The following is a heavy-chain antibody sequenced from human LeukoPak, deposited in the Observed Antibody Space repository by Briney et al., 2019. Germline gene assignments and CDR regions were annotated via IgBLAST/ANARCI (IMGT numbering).Heavy chain of an antibody. CDR2: ISITSSYI. V-gene: IGHV3-21*01. CDR3: AREGEYCSGGSCADFDY. Sequence: PGGSLRLSCAASGFTFSSYSLNWVRQAPGKGLGWVSSISITSSYIYYADSVKGRFTISRDNAKNSLYLQMNSLRAEDTAVYYCAREGEYCSGGSCADFDYWGQGTLVTVSS. J-gene: IGHJ4*02. CDR1: GFTFSSYS. D-gene: IGHD2-15*01.